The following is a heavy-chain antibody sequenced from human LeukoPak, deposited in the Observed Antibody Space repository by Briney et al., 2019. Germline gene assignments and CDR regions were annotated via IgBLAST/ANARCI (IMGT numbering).Heavy chain of an antibody. CDR2: IRYDGSNK. J-gene: IGHJ4*02. D-gene: IGHD2-2*02. CDR3: AKDRGGLRSVPAAIAY. Sequence: GGSLRLSCAASGFTFSSYGMHWVRQAPGKGLEWVAFIRYDGSNKYYADSVKGRFTISRDNSKNTLYLQMNSLRAEDTVVYYCAKDRGGLRSVPAAIAYWGQGTLVTVSS. V-gene: IGHV3-30*02. CDR1: GFTFSSYG.